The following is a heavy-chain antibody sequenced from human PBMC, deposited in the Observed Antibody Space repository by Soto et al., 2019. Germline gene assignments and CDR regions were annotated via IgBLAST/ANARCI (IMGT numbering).Heavy chain of an antibody. CDR1: GFTFSSYW. V-gene: IGHV3-7*01. Sequence: GGSLRLSCAASGFTFSSYWMTWVRQAPGKGLEWVANIKQDGNEKYYVDSVKGRFTISRDNAKNSLYLQMNSLRAEDTAVYYCSRLTNSAIDCWGQGTLVTVSS. CDR3: SRLTNSAIDC. D-gene: IGHD1-1*01. J-gene: IGHJ4*02. CDR2: IKQDGNEK.